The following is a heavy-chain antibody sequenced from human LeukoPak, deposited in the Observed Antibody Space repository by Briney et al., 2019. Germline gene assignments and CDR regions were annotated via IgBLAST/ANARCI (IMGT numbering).Heavy chain of an antibody. J-gene: IGHJ3*02. V-gene: IGHV3-30*02. CDR3: ARSRSSSPVGAFDI. CDR1: GFTFSSYG. CDR2: IHHDGSNK. Sequence: GGSLRLSCAASGFTFSSYGMHWVRQAPGKGLDWVAFIHHDGSNKYYADSVKGRFTISRDNAKNSLYLQMNSLRAEDTALYYCARSRSSSPVGAFDIWGQGTMVTVSS. D-gene: IGHD6-13*01.